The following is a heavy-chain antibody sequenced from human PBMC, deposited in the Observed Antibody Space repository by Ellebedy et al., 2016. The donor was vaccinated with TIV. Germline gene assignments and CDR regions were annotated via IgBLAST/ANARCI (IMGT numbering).Heavy chain of an antibody. CDR3: ARAISGTTLRRAFYFYGMDV. Sequence: GESLKISCAASGFTFRNYCMSWVRQAPGKGLEWVANIKQDGSAKNYVDSVKGRFTLSRDYAKNSLFLQMNILRAEDTAVYYCARAISGTTLRRAFYFYGMDVWGQGTTVTVSS. CDR2: IKQDGSAK. CDR1: GFTFRNYC. V-gene: IGHV3-7*01. D-gene: IGHD1-20*01. J-gene: IGHJ6*02.